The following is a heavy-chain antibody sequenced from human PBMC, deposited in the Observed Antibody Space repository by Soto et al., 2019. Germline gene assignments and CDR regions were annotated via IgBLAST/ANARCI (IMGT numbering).Heavy chain of an antibody. D-gene: IGHD3-3*01. Sequence: PGGSLRLSCAASGFTFRSYWMSWVRQAPGKGLEWVANIKQDGSEEYYVDSVKGRFTISRDNAKNSLYLQMNSLRAEDTAVYYCARLNDFWSGYYGYAFYYWGQGTLVTVSS. J-gene: IGHJ4*02. CDR1: GFTFRSYW. CDR3: ARLNDFWSGYYGYAFYY. CDR2: IKQDGSEE. V-gene: IGHV3-7*01.